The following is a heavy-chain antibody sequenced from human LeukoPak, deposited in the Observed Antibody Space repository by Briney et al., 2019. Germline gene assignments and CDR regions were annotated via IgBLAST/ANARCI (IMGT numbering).Heavy chain of an antibody. CDR2: TYYRSKWYY. J-gene: IGHJ3*01. CDR3: ARGFALDF. Sequence: SQALSLTCDISGDTVSSNSAAWSWIRQSPSRGLEWLGRTYYRSKWYYDYAVSVKSRITISPDTSKNQLSLQLNSVTADDTAVYYCARGFALDFWGQGTMVTVSS. V-gene: IGHV6-1*01. CDR1: GDTVSSNSAA.